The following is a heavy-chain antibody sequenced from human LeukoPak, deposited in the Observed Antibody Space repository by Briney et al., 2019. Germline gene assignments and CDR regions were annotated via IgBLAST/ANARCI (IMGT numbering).Heavy chain of an antibody. V-gene: IGHV1-69*05. Sequence: SVKVSCKASGGTFSSYAISWVRQAPGQGLEWMGGIIPIFGTANYAQKFQGRVTITTDESTSTAYMELSSLRSEDTALYYCAKDVYSGYDYMDVWGKGTTVTVSS. D-gene: IGHD1-26*01. J-gene: IGHJ6*03. CDR1: GGTFSSYA. CDR2: IIPIFGTA. CDR3: AKDVYSGYDYMDV.